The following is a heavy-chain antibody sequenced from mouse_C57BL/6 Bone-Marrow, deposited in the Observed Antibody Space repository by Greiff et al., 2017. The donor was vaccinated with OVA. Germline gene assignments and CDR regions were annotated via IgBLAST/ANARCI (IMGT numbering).Heavy chain of an antibody. CDR1: GYSFTGYY. CDR2: INPSTGGT. Sequence: EVQLQQSGPELVKPGASVKISCKASGYSFTGYYMNWVKQSPEKSLEWIGEINPSTGGTTYNQKFKAKATLTVDKSSSTAYMQLKSLTSEDSAVYYFARDYYGRKGGRGDYWGQGTSVTVSS. J-gene: IGHJ4*01. V-gene: IGHV1-42*01. CDR3: ARDYYGRKGGRGDY. D-gene: IGHD1-1*01.